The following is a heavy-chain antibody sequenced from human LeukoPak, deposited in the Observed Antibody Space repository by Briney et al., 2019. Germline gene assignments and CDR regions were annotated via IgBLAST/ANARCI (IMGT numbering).Heavy chain of an antibody. D-gene: IGHD4-23*01. CDR1: GFTFGSSW. V-gene: IGHV3-74*01. CDR2: ITSDESTT. J-gene: IGHJ6*02. CDR3: ARGGGDAMDV. Sequence: GGSLRLSCAASGFTFGSSWMFWVRQAPGKGLVWVSHITSDESTTRYADSVKGRFTISRENAKNTLYLQMNSLRAEDSAVYYCARGGGDAMDVWGQGTTVTVSS.